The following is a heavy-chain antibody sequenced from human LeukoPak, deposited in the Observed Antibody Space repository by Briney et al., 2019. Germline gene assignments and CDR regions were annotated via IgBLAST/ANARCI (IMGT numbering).Heavy chain of an antibody. J-gene: IGHJ2*01. CDR3: AKIRIAAAGTHWYFDL. Sequence: PGRSLRLSCAASGFTFDDYAMHWVRQAPGKGLEWVSGISWNSGSIGYADSVKGRFTISRDNAKNSLYLQMNSLRAEDTALYYCAKIRIAAAGTHWYFDLWGRGTLVTVSS. CDR1: GFTFDDYA. CDR2: ISWNSGSI. D-gene: IGHD6-13*01. V-gene: IGHV3-9*01.